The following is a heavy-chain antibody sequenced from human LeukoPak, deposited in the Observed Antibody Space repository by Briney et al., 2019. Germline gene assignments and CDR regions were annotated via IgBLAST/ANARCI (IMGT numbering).Heavy chain of an antibody. CDR1: GGSFSGYY. J-gene: IGHJ5*02. Sequence: SETLSLTCAVYGGSFSGYYWSWIRQPPGKGLEWIGEINHSGSTNYNPSLKSRVTISVGTSKNQFSLKLSSVTAADTAVYYCARNPHITMVRGVIDWFDPWGQGTLVTVSS. D-gene: IGHD3-10*01. CDR2: INHSGST. V-gene: IGHV4-34*01. CDR3: ARNPHITMVRGVIDWFDP.